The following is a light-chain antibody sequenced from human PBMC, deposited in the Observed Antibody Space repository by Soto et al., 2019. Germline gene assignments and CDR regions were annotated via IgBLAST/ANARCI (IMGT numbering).Light chain of an antibody. Sequence: QSVLTQPASVSGSPGQSITISCTGTTNDVDDYNYVSWYQQHPGKAPKLMIYEVSDRPSGVSNRFSGSKSGDTASLTISGLQAEDEAVYYCSSSTTSSTVDVVFGGGTKLTVL. CDR1: TNDVDDYNY. CDR3: SSSTTSSTVDVV. V-gene: IGLV2-14*01. CDR2: EVS. J-gene: IGLJ3*02.